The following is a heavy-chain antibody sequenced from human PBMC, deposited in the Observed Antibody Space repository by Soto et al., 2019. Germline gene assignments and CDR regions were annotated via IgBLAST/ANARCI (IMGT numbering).Heavy chain of an antibody. CDR2: ISDSGSTI. J-gene: IGHJ5*02. V-gene: IGHV3-48*01. CDR1: GSPFSSYA. CDR3: TRDGS. Sequence: GGSLRLSCAASGSPFSSYAMNWVRQTPDKGLEWLSYISDSGSTIHYADSVKGRFTISRDNAKNSLYLQMNSLRADDTAVYYCTRDGSWGQGTLVTVS. D-gene: IGHD5-12*01.